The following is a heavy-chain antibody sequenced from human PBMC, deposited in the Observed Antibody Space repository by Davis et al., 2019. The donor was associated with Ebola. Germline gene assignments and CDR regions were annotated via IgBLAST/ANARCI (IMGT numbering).Heavy chain of an antibody. CDR1: GASVSGNGVA. J-gene: IGHJ4*02. CDR2: TYYRSKWFH. CDR3: ARGGDCRGGTCYSHFDN. Sequence: SQTLSLTCAISGASVSGNGVAWNWIRQSPSRGLEWLGRTYYRSKWFHDYAVSVKSRIVINPDTSKNQFTLQLTSVTLEDTAVYYCARGGDCRGGTCYSHFDNWDQGTLVTVSS. V-gene: IGHV6-1*01. D-gene: IGHD2-15*01.